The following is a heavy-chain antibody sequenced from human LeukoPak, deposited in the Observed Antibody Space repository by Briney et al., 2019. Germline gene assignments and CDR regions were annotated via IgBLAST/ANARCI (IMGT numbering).Heavy chain of an antibody. CDR2: IRSKANSYAT. CDR1: GFTFGDSA. J-gene: IGHJ4*02. D-gene: IGHD2-21*02. V-gene: IGHV3-73*01. Sequence: PGGSLRLSCAASGFTFGDSAMHWVRQASGKGLEWVGRIRSKANSYATVYAASVKGRFAISRDDSKNTAYLQMNSLKNEDTAVYYCARHCGGDCFLDYWGQGTLVTVSS. CDR3: ARHCGGDCFLDY.